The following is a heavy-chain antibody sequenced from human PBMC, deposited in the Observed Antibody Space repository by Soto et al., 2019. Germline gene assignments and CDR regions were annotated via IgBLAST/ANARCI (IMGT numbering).Heavy chain of an antibody. CDR1: GGSISSSSYY. D-gene: IGHD2-8*01. J-gene: IGHJ6*02. CDR2: IYYSGST. Sequence: SETLSLTCTVSGGSISSSSYYWGWIRQPPGKGLEWIGSIYYSGSTYYNTSLKSRVTISVDTSKNQFSLKLSSVTAADTAVYYCARAVWYGMDVLGQGTTVT. CDR3: ARAVWYGMDV. V-gene: IGHV4-39*01.